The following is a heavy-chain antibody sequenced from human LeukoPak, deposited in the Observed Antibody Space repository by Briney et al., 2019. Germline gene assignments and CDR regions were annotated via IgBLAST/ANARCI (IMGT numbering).Heavy chain of an antibody. J-gene: IGHJ4*02. CDR1: GGSFNTYY. CDR2: IYYSGST. CDR3: ARVTGYMVEDYFDS. V-gene: IGHV4-59*01. Sequence: SETLSLTCTVSGGSFNTYYWSWIRQPPGKGLEWIGYIYYSGSTNYNPSLKSRVTISVDTSKNQFSLRLRSVTAADTAVYYCARVTGYMVEDYFDSWGQGTLVTVSS. D-gene: IGHD6-13*01.